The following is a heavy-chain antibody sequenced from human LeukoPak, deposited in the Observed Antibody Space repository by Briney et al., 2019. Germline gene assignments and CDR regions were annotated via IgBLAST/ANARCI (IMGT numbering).Heavy chain of an antibody. CDR3: AIGLGGVRDY. V-gene: IGHV1-69-2*01. Sequence: ASVKVSCKVSGYTFTDYYMHWVQQAPGKGLEWMGLVDPEDGEIIYAEKFQGRVTITADTSTDTAYMELSSLRSEDTAVYYCAIGLGGVRDYWGQGTLVTVSS. CDR2: VDPEDGEI. D-gene: IGHD3-3*01. J-gene: IGHJ4*02. CDR1: GYTFTDYY.